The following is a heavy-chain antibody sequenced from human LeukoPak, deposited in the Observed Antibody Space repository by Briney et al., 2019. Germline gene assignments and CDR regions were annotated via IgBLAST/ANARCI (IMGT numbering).Heavy chain of an antibody. V-gene: IGHV6-1*01. CDR2: TYYRSTWYN. CDR1: GDSVSSNSVT. J-gene: IGHJ5*02. Sequence: SQTLSLTCAISGDSVSSNSVTWNWIRQSPSRGLEWLGRTYYRSTWYNDYAVSVRGRVTVNPDTSKNQFSLHLNSVTPEDTAVYYCARRLTQYDCFDPWGQGILVTVSS. CDR3: ARRLTQYDCFDP. D-gene: IGHD2-2*01.